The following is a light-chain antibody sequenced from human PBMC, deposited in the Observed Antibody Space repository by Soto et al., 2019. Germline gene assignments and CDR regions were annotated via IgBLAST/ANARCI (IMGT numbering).Light chain of an antibody. CDR1: QSVSSSF. CDR2: GAS. CDR3: QQYVTSPWA. J-gene: IGKJ1*01. V-gene: IGKV3-20*01. Sequence: ETVLTQTTGTMSCSPLEKDMVFCTSSQSVSSSFLARYQQKPGQAPRLLIYGASNRATGIPDRFSGSGSGTDFTLTISRPEPEDFAVYYCQQYVTSPWAFGQGTKVDI.